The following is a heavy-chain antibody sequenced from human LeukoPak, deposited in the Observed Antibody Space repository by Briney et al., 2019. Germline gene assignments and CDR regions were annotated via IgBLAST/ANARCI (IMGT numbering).Heavy chain of an antibody. D-gene: IGHD3-10*01. V-gene: IGHV3-66*04. CDR2: IYSGGST. CDR1: GFTVSSNY. Sequence: PGGSLRLSCAASGFTVSSNYMSWVRQAPGKGLEWVSVIYSGGSTYYADSVKGRFTISRDNSKNTLYLQMSSLRAEDTAVYYCVRRGVDSFDIWGQGTMVTVSS. J-gene: IGHJ3*02. CDR3: VRRGVDSFDI.